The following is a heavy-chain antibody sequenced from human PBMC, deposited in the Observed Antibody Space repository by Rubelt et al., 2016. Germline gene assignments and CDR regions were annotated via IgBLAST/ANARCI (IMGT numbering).Heavy chain of an antibody. D-gene: IGHD1-7*01. Sequence: QLQLQESGPGLVKPSETLSLTCTVSGGSISSSSYYWGWIRQPPGKGLEWIGSIYYSGSTYYNPSLKSRLTISVDTSKNQFSLKLSSVTAADTAVYYCARDPRAGTTSFDYWGQGTLVTVSS. J-gene: IGHJ4*02. CDR1: GGSISSSSYY. CDR3: ARDPRAGTTSFDY. CDR2: IYYSGST. V-gene: IGHV4-39*07.